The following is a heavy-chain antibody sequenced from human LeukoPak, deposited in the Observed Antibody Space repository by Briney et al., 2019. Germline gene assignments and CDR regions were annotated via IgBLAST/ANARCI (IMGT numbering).Heavy chain of an antibody. Sequence: GGSLRPSCAASGFTFSSYSMNWVRQAPGKGLEWVSYISSSSSTIYYADSVKGRFTISRDNAKNSLYLQMNSLRAEDTAVYYCAREEGTPYYDILTGYYMQYYYFDYWGQGTLVTVSS. D-gene: IGHD3-9*01. CDR2: ISSSSSTI. J-gene: IGHJ4*02. V-gene: IGHV3-48*01. CDR1: GFTFSSYS. CDR3: AREEGTPYYDILTGYYMQYYYFDY.